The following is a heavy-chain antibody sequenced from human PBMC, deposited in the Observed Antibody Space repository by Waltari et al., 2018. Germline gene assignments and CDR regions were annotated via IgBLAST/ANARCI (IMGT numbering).Heavy chain of an antibody. Sequence: EVQLVESGGGLIQPGGSLRLSCEVSGFTFSNYWMHWVRQVPGKGLVWVSRIKHEWTGTIYADSVQGRFTISRDNAENTLYLQMNSLRGEDTAIYYCGRGYNDRRLDYWGQGTLVTVSS. V-gene: IGHV3-74*01. CDR2: IKHEWTGT. CDR1: GFTFSNYW. CDR3: GRGYNDRRLDY. D-gene: IGHD3-22*01. J-gene: IGHJ4*02.